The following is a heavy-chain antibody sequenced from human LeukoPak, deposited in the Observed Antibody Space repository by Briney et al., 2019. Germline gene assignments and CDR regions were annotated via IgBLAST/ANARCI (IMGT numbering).Heavy chain of an antibody. V-gene: IGHV1-69*05. Sequence: SVKVSCKASGGTFSNFAFSWVRQAPGQGLERMGGIIPVFGTTNYAQKFQGRVTITTDKSTSTAYMELSSLRSADTAVYYCARMTYFYDGQGSYYFDYWGPGTLVTVSS. D-gene: IGHD3-16*01. CDR3: ARMTYFYDGQGSYYFDY. J-gene: IGHJ4*02. CDR2: IIPVFGTT. CDR1: GGTFSNFA.